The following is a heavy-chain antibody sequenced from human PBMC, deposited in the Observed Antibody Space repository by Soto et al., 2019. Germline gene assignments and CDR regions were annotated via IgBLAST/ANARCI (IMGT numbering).Heavy chain of an antibody. CDR1: GASISSSSYY. J-gene: IGHJ4*02. Sequence: PPETLSLTCTFSGASISSSSYYWDWIRQPPGKGLEWIGSIYHSGSTYYNPSLKSRVTISVDRSKNQFSLKLSSVTAADTAVYYCARGMTTVTTFDYWGQGTLVTVS. D-gene: IGHD4-17*01. CDR3: ARGMTTVTTFDY. V-gene: IGHV4-39*07. CDR2: IYHSGST.